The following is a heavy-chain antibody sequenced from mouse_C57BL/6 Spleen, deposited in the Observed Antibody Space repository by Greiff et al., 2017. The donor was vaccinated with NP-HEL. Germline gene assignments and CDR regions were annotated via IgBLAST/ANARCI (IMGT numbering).Heavy chain of an antibody. CDR2: IDPEDGET. V-gene: IGHV14-2*01. CDR1: GFNIKDYY. CDR3: SRGGYDYLYYAMDY. Sequence: VQLQQSGAELVKPGASVKLSCTASGFNIKDYYMHWVKQRTEQGLEWIGRIDPEDGETKYTPKFQGKATLTADTSSNTAYLQLSSLTSQDTAVYYCSRGGYDYLYYAMDYWGQGTSVTVSS. J-gene: IGHJ4*01. D-gene: IGHD2-4*01.